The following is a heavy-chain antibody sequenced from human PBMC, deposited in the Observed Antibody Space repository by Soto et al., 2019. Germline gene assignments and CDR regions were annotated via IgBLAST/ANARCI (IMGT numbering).Heavy chain of an antibody. D-gene: IGHD5-12*01. CDR2: IRDAGANT. J-gene: IGHJ4*02. Sequence: AGSLRLSCVASGFTFSSYAMGWVRQAPGKGLEWVSAIRDAGANTYYADSVKGRFTVSRDNSKNTLYLQMNSLRAEDTAVYYRAKYGLSTIGLFDYWGQGTLVTVSS. V-gene: IGHV3-23*01. CDR1: GFTFSSYA. CDR3: AKYGLSTIGLFDY.